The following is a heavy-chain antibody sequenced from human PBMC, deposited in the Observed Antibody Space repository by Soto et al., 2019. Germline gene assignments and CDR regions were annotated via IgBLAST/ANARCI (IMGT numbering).Heavy chain of an antibody. D-gene: IGHD3-3*01. CDR1: GYTFTGYY. Sequence: ASVKVSCKASGYTFTGYYMHWVRQAPGQGLEWMGWINPNSGGTNYAQKFQGWVTMTRDTSISTAYMELSRLRSDDTAVYYCARGPTIFGVVIIQYGMDVWGQGTTVTVSS. J-gene: IGHJ6*02. CDR3: ARGPTIFGVVIIQYGMDV. V-gene: IGHV1-2*04. CDR2: INPNSGGT.